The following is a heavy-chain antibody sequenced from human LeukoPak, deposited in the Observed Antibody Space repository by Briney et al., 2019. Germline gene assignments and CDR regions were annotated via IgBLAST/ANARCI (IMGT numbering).Heavy chain of an antibody. CDR3: AKGMGHSYGSLDY. CDR1: GFSFSSFA. CDR2: ISGSGGTT. V-gene: IGHV3-23*01. D-gene: IGHD5-18*01. Sequence: PGGSLILSCAASGFSFSSFAMTWVRQAPGKGLEWVSAISGSGGTTLYADSVKGRFTISRDNSKNTLYLQMNSLRAEDTAVYYCAKGMGHSYGSLDYWGQGTLVTVSS. J-gene: IGHJ4*02.